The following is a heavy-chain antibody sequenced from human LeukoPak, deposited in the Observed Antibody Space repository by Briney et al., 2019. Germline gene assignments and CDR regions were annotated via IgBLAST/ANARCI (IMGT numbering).Heavy chain of an antibody. D-gene: IGHD2-21*01. J-gene: IGHJ4*02. CDR3: STSAGDESDC. V-gene: IGHV3-15*01. CDR2: MKSKTDGGTT. Sequence: KTPESLRPSWAASGSTFINACTSWVRHAPGKGLEWVGRMKSKTDGGTTDYAAHVKGSFSISRDDSKKTLYLQMNSLKTEDTAVYYCSTSAGDESDCWGQGTLVTVSS. CDR1: GSTFINAC.